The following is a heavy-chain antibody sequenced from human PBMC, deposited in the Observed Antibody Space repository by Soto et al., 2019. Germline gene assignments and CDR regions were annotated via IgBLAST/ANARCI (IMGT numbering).Heavy chain of an antibody. CDR3: ARGPVVLAAAAPNYYYYMDV. CDR2: ISSSSSYI. V-gene: IGHV3-21*01. D-gene: IGHD2-2*01. Sequence: GGSLRLSCAASGFTFSSYSMNWVRQAPGKGLEWVSSISSSSSYIYYADSVKGRFTISRDNAKNSLYLQMNSLRAEDTAVYYCARGPVVLAAAAPNYYYYMDVWGKGTTVTVSS. CDR1: GFTFSSYS. J-gene: IGHJ6*03.